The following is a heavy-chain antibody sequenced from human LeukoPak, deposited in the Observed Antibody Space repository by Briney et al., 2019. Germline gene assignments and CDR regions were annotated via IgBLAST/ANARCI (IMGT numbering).Heavy chain of an antibody. V-gene: IGHV1-18*01. J-gene: IGHJ3*02. CDR3: ARDVLRFLEWSPDRFDI. Sequence: ASVKVSCKASGYTFTSYGISWVRQAPGQGLEWMGWISAYNGNTNYAQKLQGRVTMTTDTSTSTAYMELRSLRSDDTAVYYCARDVLRFLEWSPDRFDISGQGRIVTVSS. D-gene: IGHD3-3*01. CDR2: ISAYNGNT. CDR1: GYTFTSYG.